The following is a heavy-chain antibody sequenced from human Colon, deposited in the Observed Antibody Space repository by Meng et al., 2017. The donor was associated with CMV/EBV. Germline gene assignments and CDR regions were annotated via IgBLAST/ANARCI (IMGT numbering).Heavy chain of an antibody. D-gene: IGHD2-21*01. J-gene: IGHJ4*02. V-gene: IGHV3-74*01. CDR1: GFTFSSYW. Sequence: GSLKISCAASGFTFSSYWMHWVRQAPGKGLVWVSRINSDGSSTSYADSVKGRFTISRDNAKNTLYLQMNSLRAEDTAVYYCARDCGGDCYSYYFDYWGQGTLVTVSS. CDR2: INSDGSST. CDR3: ARDCGGDCYSYYFDY.